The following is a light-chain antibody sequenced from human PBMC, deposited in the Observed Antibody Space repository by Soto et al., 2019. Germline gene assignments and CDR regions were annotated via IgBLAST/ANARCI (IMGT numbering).Light chain of an antibody. CDR1: SSDIGGYNF. V-gene: IGLV2-14*01. CDR2: EVS. Sequence: QAASVSGSPGQSITISCTGTSSDIGGYNFVSWYQHHPGRAPKLMIYEVSNRPSGVSNRFSGSKSGDTASLTISGLQAEDEADYYCTSYRTTTTLLYVFGTGTKVTVL. J-gene: IGLJ1*01. CDR3: TSYRTTTTLLYV.